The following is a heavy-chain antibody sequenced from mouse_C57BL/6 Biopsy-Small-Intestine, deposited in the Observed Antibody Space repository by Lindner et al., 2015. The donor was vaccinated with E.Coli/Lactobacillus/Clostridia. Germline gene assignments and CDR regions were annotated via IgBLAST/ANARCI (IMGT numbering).Heavy chain of an antibody. V-gene: IGHV14-2*01. CDR3: ARFLYGYGGYFDY. J-gene: IGHJ2*01. CDR2: IDPEDGET. Sequence: VQLQESGAELVKPGASVRLSCTASGFNIKDYFMHWVKQRPEQDLEWIGRIDPEDGETKYAPKFQGKATIKTDTSSNTAYLQLSSLTFEDTAVYYCARFLYGYGGYFDYWGQGTTLTVSS. D-gene: IGHD2-2*01. CDR1: GFNIKDYF.